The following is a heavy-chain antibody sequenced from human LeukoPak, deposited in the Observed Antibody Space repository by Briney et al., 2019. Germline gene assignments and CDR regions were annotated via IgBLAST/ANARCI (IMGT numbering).Heavy chain of an antibody. Sequence: GGSLRLSCAASGFTFSSYAMSWVRQAPGKGLEWVSAISGSAGSTYYADSVKGRFTISRDNSKNTLYLQMNSLRAEDTAVYYCAKSYDSSGYYNDYWGQGTLVTVSS. CDR1: GFTFSSYA. CDR2: ISGSAGST. J-gene: IGHJ4*02. V-gene: IGHV3-23*01. D-gene: IGHD3-22*01. CDR3: AKSYDSSGYYNDY.